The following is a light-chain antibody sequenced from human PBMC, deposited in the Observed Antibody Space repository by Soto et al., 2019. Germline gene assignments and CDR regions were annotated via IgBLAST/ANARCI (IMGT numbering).Light chain of an antibody. V-gene: IGLV2-14*01. J-gene: IGLJ1*01. Sequence: QSVLTQPASVSGSPGQSITISCTGASSDVGGYNYVSWYQQHPGKAPKLMIYDVSNRPSGVSNRFSGSKSGNTASLTISGLQAEDEADYYCSSYPSSSTLLFFGLGTKVTVL. CDR2: DVS. CDR3: SSYPSSSTLLF. CDR1: SSDVGGYNY.